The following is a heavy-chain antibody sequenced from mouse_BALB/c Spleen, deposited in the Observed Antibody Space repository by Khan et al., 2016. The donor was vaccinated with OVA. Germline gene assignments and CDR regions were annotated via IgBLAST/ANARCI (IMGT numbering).Heavy chain of an antibody. J-gene: IGHJ3*01. CDR1: GYSITSGYF. V-gene: IGHV3-6*02. D-gene: IGHD3-1*01. CDR2: IRYDGDS. Sequence: EVQLQESGPGLVKPSQSLSLTCSVTGYSITSGYFWNWIRQFPGNILEWMGYIRYDGDSNYNPSLKNRISITRDTSKNRFFLKLNSVTPEDTATYYCARGGSSGPVWFTYWGQGTLVTVSA. CDR3: ARGGSSGPVWFTY.